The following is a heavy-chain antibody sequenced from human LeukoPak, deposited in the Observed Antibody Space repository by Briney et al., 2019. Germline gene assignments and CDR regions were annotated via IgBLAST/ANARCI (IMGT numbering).Heavy chain of an antibody. J-gene: IGHJ4*02. CDR1: GDSVSSKSAA. CDR2: TYYRSKWSN. CDR3: ARSRGATFDY. Sequence: SQTLSLTCAISGDSVSSKSAAWNWIRQSPSGGLEWVGRTYYRSKWSNDYAASVKSRITVNPDTSKNQFSLQLSSVTPEDTAVYHCARSRGATFDYWGQGTLVTVSS. D-gene: IGHD4/OR15-4a*01. V-gene: IGHV6-1*01.